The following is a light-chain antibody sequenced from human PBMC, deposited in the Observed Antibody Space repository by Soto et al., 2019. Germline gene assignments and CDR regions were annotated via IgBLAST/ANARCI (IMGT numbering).Light chain of an antibody. CDR1: SSDVGGYNY. CDR2: EVS. Sequence: QSALTQPASVSGSPGQSITSSCTGTSSDVGGYNYVSWYQQHPGKAPKLMIYEVSNRPSGVSNRFSGSKSGNTASLTISGLQAEDEADYYCSSYTSSSTLGGVFGGGTKVTVL. J-gene: IGLJ2*01. V-gene: IGLV2-14*01. CDR3: SSYTSSSTLGGV.